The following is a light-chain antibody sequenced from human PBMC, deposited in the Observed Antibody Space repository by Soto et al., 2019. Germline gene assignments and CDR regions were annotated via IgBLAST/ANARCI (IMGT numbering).Light chain of an antibody. CDR1: QDVSDN. J-gene: IGKJ1*01. Sequence: EIVMTQSPATLSVSPGQRVTLSCRASQDVSDNLAWYQQKPGQTPRLLFYGASTRATTIPARFSGSGSGTEFTLTISSLQSEDFAVYYCHQFDSSLTFGQGTTVEIK. CDR3: HQFDSSLT. CDR2: GAS. V-gene: IGKV3-15*01.